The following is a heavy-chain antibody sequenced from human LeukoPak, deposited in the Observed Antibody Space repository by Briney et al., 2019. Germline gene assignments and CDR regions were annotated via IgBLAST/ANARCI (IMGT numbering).Heavy chain of an antibody. CDR2: ISSSGSTI. V-gene: IGHV3-11*04. CDR1: GFTFSDYY. CDR3: ARETTITMVRGVNL. J-gene: IGHJ4*02. Sequence: GGSLRLSCAASGFTFSDYYMSWIRQAPGKGLEWVSYISSSGSTIYYADSVKGRFTISRDNAKNSLYLQMNSLRAEGTAVYYCARETTITMVRGVNLWGQGTLVTVSS. D-gene: IGHD3-10*01.